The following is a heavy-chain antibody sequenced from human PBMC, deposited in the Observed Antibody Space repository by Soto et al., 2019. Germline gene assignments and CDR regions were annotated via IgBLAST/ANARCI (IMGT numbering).Heavy chain of an antibody. V-gene: IGHV4-31*03. CDR1: GGSISSGGYY. CDR3: ARAAYSGYDYESITMIVVAFDY. Sequence: QVQLQESGPGLVKPSQTLSLTCTVSGGSISSGGYYWSWIRQHPGKGLEWIGYIYYSGSTYYNPSLKSRVTISVDTSKNQFSLKLSSVTAADTAVYYCARAAYSGYDYESITMIVVAFDYWGQGTLVTVSS. D-gene: IGHD3-22*01. J-gene: IGHJ4*02. CDR2: IYYSGST.